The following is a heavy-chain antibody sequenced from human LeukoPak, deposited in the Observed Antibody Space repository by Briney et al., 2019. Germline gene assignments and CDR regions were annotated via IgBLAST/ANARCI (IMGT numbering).Heavy chain of an antibody. D-gene: IGHD3-10*01. V-gene: IGHV1-2*02. CDR3: TRSYNSGAYGSSFDY. CDR1: GYTFTGYY. Sequence: ASVKVSCKASGYTFTGYYMHWVRQAPGQGLEWMGWINPNSGGTNYAQKFQGRVTMTRDTSISTVYMALSSLSSEDTAVYYCTRSYNSGAYGSSFDYWGQGTLVTVSS. J-gene: IGHJ4*02. CDR2: INPNSGGT.